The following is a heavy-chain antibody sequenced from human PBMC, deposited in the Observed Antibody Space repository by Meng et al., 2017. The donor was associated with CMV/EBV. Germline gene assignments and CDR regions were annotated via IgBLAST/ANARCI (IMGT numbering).Heavy chain of an antibody. D-gene: IGHD3-10*01. CDR2: IKQDGSEK. J-gene: IGHJ6*02. CDR3: ARDLLPGYYYGMDV. Sequence: RGSLRLSCAASGFTFSSYWMSWVRQAPGKGLEWVANIKQDGSEKYYVDSVKGRFTISRDNAKNSLYLQMNSLRAEDTAVYYCARDLLPGYYYGMDVWGQGTTVTVSS. V-gene: IGHV3-7*01. CDR1: GFTFSSYW.